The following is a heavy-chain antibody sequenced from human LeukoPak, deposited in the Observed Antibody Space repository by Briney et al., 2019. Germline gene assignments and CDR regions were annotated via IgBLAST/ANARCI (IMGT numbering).Heavy chain of an antibody. CDR2: IKQAGSEK. Sequence: GGSLRPSCAASGFTLSTNWMTWVPRAPGKGLEWVANIKQAGSEKYYVDPLKARFTIPRDNAKNSLYLQMNSLRAEDTAVYYSARGFMLSIGCFDPWGQGTLVTVSS. CDR1: GFTLSTNW. D-gene: IGHD2-2*03. J-gene: IGHJ5*02. V-gene: IGHV3-7*01. CDR3: ARGFMLSIGCFDP.